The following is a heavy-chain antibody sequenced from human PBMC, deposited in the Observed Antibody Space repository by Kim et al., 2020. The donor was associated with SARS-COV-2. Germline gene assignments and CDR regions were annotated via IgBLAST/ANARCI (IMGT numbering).Heavy chain of an antibody. J-gene: IGHJ6*02. D-gene: IGHD6-13*01. CDR1: GYSFTSYW. CDR3: ARPEQQSPYYYGMDV. CDR2: IYPGDSDT. Sequence: GESLKISCKGSGYSFTSYWIGWVRQMPGKGLEWMGIIYPGDSDTRYSPSFQGQVTISADKSISTAYLQWSSLKASDTAMYYCARPEQQSPYYYGMDVWGQGTTVTVSS. V-gene: IGHV5-51*01.